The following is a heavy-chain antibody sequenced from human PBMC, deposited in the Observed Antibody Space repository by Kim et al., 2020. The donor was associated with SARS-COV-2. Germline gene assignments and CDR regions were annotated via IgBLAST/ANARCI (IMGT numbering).Heavy chain of an antibody. CDR1: GGSISSYY. V-gene: IGHV4-59*01. D-gene: IGHD6-19*01. Sequence: SETLSLTCTVSGGSISSYYWSWIRQPPGKGLEWIGYIYYSGSTNYNPSLKSRVTISVDTSKNQFSLKLSSVTAADTAVYYCARRRIAVAHFDYWGQATL. CDR3: ARRRIAVAHFDY. CDR2: IYYSGST. J-gene: IGHJ4*02.